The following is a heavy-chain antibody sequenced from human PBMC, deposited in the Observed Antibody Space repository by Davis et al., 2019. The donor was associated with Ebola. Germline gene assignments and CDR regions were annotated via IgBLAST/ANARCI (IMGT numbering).Heavy chain of an antibody. D-gene: IGHD3-22*01. Sequence: ASVKVSCKASGYTFTSYYMHWVRQAPGQGLEWMGWINPNSGGTNYAQKFQGRVTMTRDTSISTAYMELSRLRSDDTAVYYCARVYYYDSSGYYAFDYWGQGTLVTVSS. J-gene: IGHJ4*02. CDR1: GYTFTSYY. V-gene: IGHV1-2*02. CDR2: INPNSGGT. CDR3: ARVYYYDSSGYYAFDY.